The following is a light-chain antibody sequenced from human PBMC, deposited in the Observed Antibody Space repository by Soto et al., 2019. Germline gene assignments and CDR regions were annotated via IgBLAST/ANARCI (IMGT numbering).Light chain of an antibody. J-gene: IGKJ3*01. CDR3: QQYGRSPFT. Sequence: EIVWTQSPGTLSLSPGESATLSCRASQSVSSSYLAWYQQKPGQAPRLLIYGASSRATGIPGRSSGSGSGKDFTLTISRLEPEDFAVYYCQQYGRSPFTFGPGTKVDIK. CDR1: QSVSSSY. V-gene: IGKV3-20*01. CDR2: GAS.